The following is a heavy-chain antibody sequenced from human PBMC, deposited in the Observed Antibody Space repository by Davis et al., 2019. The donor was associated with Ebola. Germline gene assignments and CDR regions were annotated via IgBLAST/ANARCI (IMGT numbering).Heavy chain of an antibody. CDR1: GFTFSSYS. CDR2: ISSSSSTI. V-gene: IGHV3-48*04. J-gene: IGHJ4*02. CDR3: ARGGSNWNSEYYFDY. D-gene: IGHD1-7*01. Sequence: GGSLRLSCAASGFTFSSYSMNWVRQAPGKGLEWVSYISSSSSTIYYADSVKGRCTISRDNAKSTLYLQMNSLRTEDTAVYYCARGGSNWNSEYYFDYWGQGTLVTVSS.